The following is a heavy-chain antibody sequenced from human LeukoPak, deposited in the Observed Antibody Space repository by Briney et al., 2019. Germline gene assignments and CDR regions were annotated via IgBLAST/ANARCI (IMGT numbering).Heavy chain of an antibody. J-gene: IGHJ4*02. V-gene: IGHV3-30*04. Sequence: GGSLRLSCAASGFTFSSYAMHWVRQAPGKGLEWVTIISYDGTNKYYADSVKGRFTISRDNSKNTLFLQMNSLRSDDTAVYYCARGLGDSSPFPVYWGQGTLVTVSS. CDR3: ARGLGDSSPFPVY. CDR1: GFTFSSYA. D-gene: IGHD3-22*01. CDR2: ISYDGTNK.